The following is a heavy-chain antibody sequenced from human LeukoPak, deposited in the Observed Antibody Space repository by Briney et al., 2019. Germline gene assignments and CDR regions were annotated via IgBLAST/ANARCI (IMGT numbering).Heavy chain of an antibody. CDR1: GFTFSSYS. V-gene: IGHV3-21*01. CDR3: AREEMSDY. D-gene: IGHD5-24*01. J-gene: IGHJ4*02. Sequence: GGSLRLSCAASGFTFSSYSMNWVRQAPGKGLEWVSSISSSSSYIYYAGSVKGRFTISRDNAKNSLYLQMNSLRAEDTAVYYCAREEMSDYWGQGTLVTVSS. CDR2: ISSSSSYI.